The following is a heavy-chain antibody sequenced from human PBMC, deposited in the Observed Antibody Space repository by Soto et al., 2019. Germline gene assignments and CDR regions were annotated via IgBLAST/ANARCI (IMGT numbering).Heavy chain of an antibody. V-gene: IGHV4-39*01. J-gene: IGHJ4*02. Sequence: CCRSWIRQPPGKGLEWIGSIYYSGSTYYNPSLKSRVTISVDTSKNQFSLKLSSVTAADTAVYYCAGLRLRLDYWGQGTLVTVSS. CDR1: CC. CDR2: IYYSGST. D-gene: IGHD4-17*01. CDR3: AGLRLRLDY.